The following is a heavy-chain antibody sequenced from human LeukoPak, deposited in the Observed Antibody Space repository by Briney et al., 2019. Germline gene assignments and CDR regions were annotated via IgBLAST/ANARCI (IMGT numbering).Heavy chain of an antibody. CDR2: IRYDGSNK. CDR1: GFTFSSYG. CDR3: AKDHGYSSGCSDY. D-gene: IGHD6-19*01. J-gene: IGHJ4*02. Sequence: GGSLRLSCAASGFTFSSYGMHWVRQAPGKGLEWAAFIRYDGSNKYYADSVKGRFTISRDNSKNTLYLQMNSLRAEVTAVYYCAKDHGYSSGCSDYWGQGTLVTVSS. V-gene: IGHV3-30*02.